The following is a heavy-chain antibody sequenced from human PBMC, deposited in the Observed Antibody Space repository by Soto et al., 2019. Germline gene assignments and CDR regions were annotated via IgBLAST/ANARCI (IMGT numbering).Heavy chain of an antibody. V-gene: IGHV3-23*01. CDR1: GFTFSTYA. D-gene: IGHD2-8*01. J-gene: IGHJ3*01. Sequence: EVQLLESGGGLVQPGGSLRISCAASGFTFSTYALTWVRQPPGKGLEWVAAITGSGAPANYADSVKGRFTISRDNSKNTLYLQMSSLTAEDTAVYFCAKDTNGDYVGAFDFWGRGTLVTVSS. CDR3: AKDTNGDYVGAFDF. CDR2: ITGSGAPA.